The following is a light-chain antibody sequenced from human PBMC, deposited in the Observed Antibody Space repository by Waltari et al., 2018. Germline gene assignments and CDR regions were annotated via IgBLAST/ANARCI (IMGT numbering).Light chain of an antibody. V-gene: IGKV3-20*01. CDR3: QHYVRLPAT. CDR2: AAS. CDR1: QSVSRT. Sequence: EIVLTQSPGTLSLAPVERATLSCRASQSVSRTLAWYQQKPGQAPSLLIYAASTRATGIPDRFSGSRSGTDFSLTISRLEPEDFAVYYCQHYVRLPATFGQGTKVEIK. J-gene: IGKJ1*01.